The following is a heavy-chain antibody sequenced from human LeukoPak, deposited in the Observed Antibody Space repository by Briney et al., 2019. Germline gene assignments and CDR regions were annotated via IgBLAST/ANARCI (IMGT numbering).Heavy chain of an antibody. D-gene: IGHD3-9*01. Sequence: ASVTVSCKASGYTFTSYGISWVRQAPGQGLEWMGWISAYNGNTNYAQKLQGRVTMTTDTSTSTAYMELRSLRSDDTAVYYCARDSYDILTGSPYGMDVWGKGTTVTVSS. J-gene: IGHJ6*04. CDR2: ISAYNGNT. V-gene: IGHV1-18*04. CDR3: ARDSYDILTGSPYGMDV. CDR1: GYTFTSYG.